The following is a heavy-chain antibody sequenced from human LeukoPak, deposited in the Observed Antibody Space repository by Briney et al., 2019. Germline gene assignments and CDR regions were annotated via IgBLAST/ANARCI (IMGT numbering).Heavy chain of an antibody. CDR2: ISWNSGSI. D-gene: IGHD2-15*01. Sequence: PGRSLRLSCAASGFTFDDYAMHWVRQAPGKGLEWVSGISWNSGSIGYADSVKGRFTISRGNAKSSLYLQMNSLRAEDMALYYCASQKLGYCSGGSCYGDAFDIWGQGTMVTVSS. J-gene: IGHJ3*02. CDR3: ASQKLGYCSGGSCYGDAFDI. V-gene: IGHV3-9*03. CDR1: GFTFDDYA.